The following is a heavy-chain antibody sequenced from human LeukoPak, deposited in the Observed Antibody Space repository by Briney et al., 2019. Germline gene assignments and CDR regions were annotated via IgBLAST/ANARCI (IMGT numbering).Heavy chain of an antibody. J-gene: IGHJ3*02. CDR2: INWNGDDT. Sequence: PGGSLRLSCAASGFTFDHYGMSWVRQRPGKGLEWVSGINWNGDDTNYADSVQGRFTVSRDKAKKFVYLQMDNLRADDTALYLCVRSRVVTAVNAFDMWGLGTLVFVSS. V-gene: IGHV3-20*01. CDR3: VRSRVVTAVNAFDM. CDR1: GFTFDHYG. D-gene: IGHD2-21*02.